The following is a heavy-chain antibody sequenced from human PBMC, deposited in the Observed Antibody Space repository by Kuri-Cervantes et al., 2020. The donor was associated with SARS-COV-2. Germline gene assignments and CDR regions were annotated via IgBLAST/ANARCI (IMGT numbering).Heavy chain of an antibody. CDR2: IWYDGSNK. J-gene: IGHJ2*01. CDR1: GFTFSSYG. CDR3: ASRGNSRNWYFDL. Sequence: RTLSLTCAASGFTFSSYGMHWVRQAPGKGLEWVAVIWYDGSNKYYADSVKGRFTISRDNSKNTLYLQMNSLRAEDTAVYYCASRGNSRNWYFDLWGRGTLVTVSS. V-gene: IGHV3-33*01. D-gene: IGHD2/OR15-2a*01.